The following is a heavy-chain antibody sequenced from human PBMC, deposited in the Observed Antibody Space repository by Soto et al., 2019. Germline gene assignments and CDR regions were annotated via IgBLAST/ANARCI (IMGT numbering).Heavy chain of an antibody. V-gene: IGHV3-23*01. CDR2: ILHSGGDT. Sequence: GGSLRLSCAASGFTFSNYAMSWIRQAPGKGLECVSTILHSGGDTYYADSVKGRFTISRDNSKNTLYLQINSLRVEDTAVYYCANYGSRSSQSGAFDYWGQGTLVTVSS. J-gene: IGHJ4*02. CDR1: GFTFSNYA. D-gene: IGHD3-10*01. CDR3: ANYGSRSSQSGAFDY.